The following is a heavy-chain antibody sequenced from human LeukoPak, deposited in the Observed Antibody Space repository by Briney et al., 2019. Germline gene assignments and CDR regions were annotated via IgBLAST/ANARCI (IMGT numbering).Heavy chain of an antibody. Sequence: SETLSLTCTVSGGSISSYYWSWIRQPPGKGLEWIGYMYYSGSTNYNPSLKSRVTISVDMSKNQVSLKLSSVTAADTAVYYCARANGYGLIDYWGQGTLVTVSS. CDR1: GGSISSYY. J-gene: IGHJ4*02. V-gene: IGHV4-59*01. D-gene: IGHD3-10*01. CDR3: ARANGYGLIDY. CDR2: MYYSGST.